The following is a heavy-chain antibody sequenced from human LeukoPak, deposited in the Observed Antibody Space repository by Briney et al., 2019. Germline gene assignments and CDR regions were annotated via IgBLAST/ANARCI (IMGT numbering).Heavy chain of an antibody. D-gene: IGHD5-24*01. V-gene: IGHV1-18*01. Sequence: ASVKVSCKASGYTFTSYGISWVRQAPGQGLEWMGWISAYNGNTNYAQKLQGRVTMTTDTSTSTAYMELRSLRSDDTAVYYCAREKRWLQADAFDIWGQGTMVTVSS. CDR2: ISAYNGNT. CDR3: AREKRWLQADAFDI. CDR1: GYTFTSYG. J-gene: IGHJ3*02.